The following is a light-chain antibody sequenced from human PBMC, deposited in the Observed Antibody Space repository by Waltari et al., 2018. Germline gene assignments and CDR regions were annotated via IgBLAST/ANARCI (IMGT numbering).Light chain of an antibody. V-gene: IGKV3-20*01. CDR2: DAS. CDR1: QCISRP. Sequence: EIILTQSPGTLSLSPGERATLSCRASQCISRPLAWYQQKPGQAPRLLIYDASTRATGIPDRFSGSGSGTDFSLTISRLEPEDSAVYYCQHYVRLPATFGQGTKVEIK. CDR3: QHYVRLPAT. J-gene: IGKJ1*01.